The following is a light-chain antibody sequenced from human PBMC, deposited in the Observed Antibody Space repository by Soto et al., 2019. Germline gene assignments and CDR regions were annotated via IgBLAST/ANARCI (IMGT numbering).Light chain of an antibody. CDR3: QHYNNLPWT. CDR2: GPS. Sequence: EIVVTQSPGTLSVSPGDRATLSCRASQSVRNNLAWYQQKLGQAPRLLIYGPSTRATGIPARFSGSGTGTDFTLTISSLQSEDFAVYYCQHYNNLPWTFGQGTKVEIK. V-gene: IGKV3-15*01. J-gene: IGKJ1*01. CDR1: QSVRNN.